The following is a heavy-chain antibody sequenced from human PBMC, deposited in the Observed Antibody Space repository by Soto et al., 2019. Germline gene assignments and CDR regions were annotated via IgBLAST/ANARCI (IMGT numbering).Heavy chain of an antibody. CDR2: IYYSGST. CDR1: GGSISSGGYY. Sequence: QVQLQESGPGLVKPSQTLSLTCTVSGGSISSGGYYWSWIRQHPGKGLEWIGYIYYSGSTYYNPSLKGRVPRAVDTSKNQFSLKLSSVTAADTAVYYCARSDSYYYGMDVWGQGTTVTVSS. CDR3: ARSDSYYYGMDV. V-gene: IGHV4-31*03. J-gene: IGHJ6*02.